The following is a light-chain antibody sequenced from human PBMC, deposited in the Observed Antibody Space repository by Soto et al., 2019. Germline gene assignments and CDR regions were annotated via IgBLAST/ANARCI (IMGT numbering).Light chain of an antibody. CDR1: QSIGNH. V-gene: IGKV1-39*01. Sequence: DVQMTQSPPSLSASLGDRVTITCRASQSIGNHLDWYQHRPGKAPSLLIYLTSTVLNGVPSRFTGSGSGTDFTLTISSLQPEDFATYFCQQSHKTPWTFGQGTKVDIK. CDR3: QQSHKTPWT. CDR2: LTS. J-gene: IGKJ1*01.